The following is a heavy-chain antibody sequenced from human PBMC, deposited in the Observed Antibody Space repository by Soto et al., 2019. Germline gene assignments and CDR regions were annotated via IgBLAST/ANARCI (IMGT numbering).Heavy chain of an antibody. D-gene: IGHD4-17*01. CDR1: GGSISRGGYY. J-gene: IGHJ6*02. CDR2: IYYSGST. Sequence: SGTLSLTCTVSGGSISRGGYYWSWVRPHPGKGLEWIGYIYYSGSTYYNPSLKSRVTISVDTSKNQFSLKLSSVTAADTAVYYCARARAVTHYYYYGMDVWGQGTTVTVSS. V-gene: IGHV4-31*03. CDR3: ARARAVTHYYYYGMDV.